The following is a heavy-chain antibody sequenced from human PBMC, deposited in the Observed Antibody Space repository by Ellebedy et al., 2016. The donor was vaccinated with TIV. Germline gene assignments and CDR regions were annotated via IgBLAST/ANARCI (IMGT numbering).Heavy chain of an antibody. Sequence: GESLKISCAASGFTFSTYDMHWVRQPPGKGLEWVAVIWYDGSNKYYADSVKGRFTISRDNARNTLYLQMNSLRAEDTAVYYCARDLSYGGNSELDYWGQGTRVTVSS. CDR1: GFTFSTYD. CDR3: ARDLSYGGNSELDY. CDR2: IWYDGSNK. V-gene: IGHV3-33*01. D-gene: IGHD4-23*01. J-gene: IGHJ4*02.